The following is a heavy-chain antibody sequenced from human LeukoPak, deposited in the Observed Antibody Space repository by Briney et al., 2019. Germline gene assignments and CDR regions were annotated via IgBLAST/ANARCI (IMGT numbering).Heavy chain of an antibody. D-gene: IGHD3-22*01. V-gene: IGHV4-59*08. CDR3: ARRQYYDSSGYWYYFDY. CDR2: IYNSGST. J-gene: IGHJ4*02. CDR1: GGSMSSYY. Sequence: PSETLSLTCTVSGGSMSSYYWNWIRQPPGKGLEWIGYIYNSGSTNYNPSLKSRVTISVDTSKSQFSLKLSSVTAADTAVYYCARRQYYDSSGYWYYFDYWDQGALVTVSS.